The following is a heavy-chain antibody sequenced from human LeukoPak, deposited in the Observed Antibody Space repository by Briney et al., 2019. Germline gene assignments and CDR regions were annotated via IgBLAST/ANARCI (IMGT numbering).Heavy chain of an antibody. D-gene: IGHD3-10*01. CDR2: ISPSGGST. J-gene: IGHJ5*02. Sequence: GASVKVSCKAFGYTFTGYWMHWVRQAPGQGPEWMGVISPSGGSTIYAQKFKGRVTLTRDMSTSTDYLELSSLRSEDTAVYYCARDLRNYYGSGSSRFDPWGQGTLVTVSS. CDR1: GYTFTGYW. CDR3: ARDLRNYYGSGSSRFDP. V-gene: IGHV1-46*01.